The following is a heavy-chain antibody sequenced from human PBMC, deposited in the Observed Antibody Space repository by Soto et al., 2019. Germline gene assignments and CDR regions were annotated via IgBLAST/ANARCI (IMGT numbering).Heavy chain of an antibody. J-gene: IGHJ4*02. Sequence: EVQLVESGGGLVQPGRSLRLSCAASGFTFDDYAMHWVRQAPGKGLEWVSGISWNSGSIGYADSVKGRFTISRDNAKNSLYLQMNSLRAEDTALYYCAKDLKPLGDYSFDYWGQGTLVTVSS. V-gene: IGHV3-9*01. CDR3: AKDLKPLGDYSFDY. CDR1: GFTFDDYA. CDR2: ISWNSGSI. D-gene: IGHD4-17*01.